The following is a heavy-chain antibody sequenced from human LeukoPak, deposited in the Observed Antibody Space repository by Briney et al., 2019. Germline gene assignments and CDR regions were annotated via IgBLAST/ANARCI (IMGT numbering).Heavy chain of an antibody. D-gene: IGHD5-18*01. CDR1: GYTFTSYG. CDR2: IIPIFGTA. Sequence: SVKVSCKASGYTFTSYGISWVRQAPGQGLEWMGGIIPIFGTANYAQKFQGRVTITADESTSTAYMELSSLRSEDTAVYYCARGFQAQGYSYGYSWGQGTLVTVSS. J-gene: IGHJ4*02. CDR3: ARGFQAQGYSYGYS. V-gene: IGHV1-69*13.